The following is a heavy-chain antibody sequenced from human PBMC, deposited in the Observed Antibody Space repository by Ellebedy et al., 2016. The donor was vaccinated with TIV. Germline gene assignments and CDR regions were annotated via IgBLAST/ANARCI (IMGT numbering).Heavy chain of an antibody. CDR1: GGSISSVGYY. CDR2: IYYSGST. CDR3: ARDQFYYCRDTSCHRFDY. V-gene: IGHV4-31*03. Sequence: SETLSLTXTVSGGSISSVGYYWSWIRQHPGKGLEWFGYIYYSGSTYYNPSLKSRVTISIDTSKNQFSLKLSSVTAADTAVYYCARDQFYYCRDTSCHRFDYWGQGTLVTVSS. J-gene: IGHJ4*02. D-gene: IGHD2-2*01.